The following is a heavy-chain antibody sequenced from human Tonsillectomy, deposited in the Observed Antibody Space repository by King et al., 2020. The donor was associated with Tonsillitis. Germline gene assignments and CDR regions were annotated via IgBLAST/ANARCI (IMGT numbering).Heavy chain of an antibody. CDR3: ARFGAPGAYFDS. V-gene: IGHV4-30-2*01. J-gene: IGHJ4*02. CDR2: IYHSELT. D-gene: IGHD3-16*01. Sequence: QLQESGPGLVKPSQTLSLTCSVSGGSIRLGGYCWSWIRQTPGKGWEWIGYIYHSELTAYSPSLESRLTMSISVSKSQFSLNLKSVTAADTSIYDGARFGAPGAYFDSWGQGIQVTVAS. CDR1: GGSIRLGGYC.